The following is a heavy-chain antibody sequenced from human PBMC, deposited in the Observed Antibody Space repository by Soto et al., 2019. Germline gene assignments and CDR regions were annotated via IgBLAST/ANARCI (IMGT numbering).Heavy chain of an antibody. V-gene: IGHV4-59*08. Sequence: PSETLSLTCTVSGGSMKYYYWSWIRQPPGKGLEWIGYIYFSGSTNYNPSLESRVTISVDTSKNQFSLRLNSVTAADTALYYCARLSCIESCGHPRDLLSFPTRRTSDL. CDR1: GGSMKYYY. CDR3: ARLSCIESCGHPRDLLSFPTRRTSDL. J-gene: IGHJ2*01. D-gene: IGHD2-15*01. CDR2: IYFSGST.